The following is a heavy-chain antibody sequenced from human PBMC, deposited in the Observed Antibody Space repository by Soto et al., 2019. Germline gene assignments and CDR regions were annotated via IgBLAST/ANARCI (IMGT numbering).Heavy chain of an antibody. J-gene: IGHJ6*03. CDR2: IYSGGST. D-gene: IGHD2-15*01. CDR1: GFTFSNY. V-gene: IGHV3-66*04. CDR3: ARLPGYCSGGSCYSLSYYYYYMDV. Sequence: GGSLRLSCAASGFTFSNYMSWVRQAPGKGLEWVSVIYSGGSTYYADSVKGRFTISRDNSKNTLYLQMNSLRAEDTAVYYCARLPGYCSGGSCYSLSYYYYYMDVWGKGTTVTVSS.